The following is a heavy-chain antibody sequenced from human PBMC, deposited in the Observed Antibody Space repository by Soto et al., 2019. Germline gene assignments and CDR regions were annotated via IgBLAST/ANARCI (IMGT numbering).Heavy chain of an antibody. CDR3: GRGASGSYRLDY. J-gene: IGHJ4*02. CDR2: INGDGTGT. CDR1: GFTFSNYW. V-gene: IGHV3-74*01. Sequence: EVQLVESGGGLVQPGGSLRLSCAASGFTFSNYWMHWVRQAPGKGLVWVSRINGDGTGTNYADSVKGQLTTSRDNAKNTLYLQMNSLRAEDTAVYYCGRGASGSYRLDYWGQGTLVTVSS. D-gene: IGHD3-10*01.